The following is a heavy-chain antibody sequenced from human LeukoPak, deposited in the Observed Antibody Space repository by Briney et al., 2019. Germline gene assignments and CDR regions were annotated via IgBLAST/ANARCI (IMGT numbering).Heavy chain of an antibody. CDR3: AKTYYYDSSGYWSDY. CDR2: INWNGGST. CDR1: GFTFDDYG. D-gene: IGHD3-22*01. V-gene: IGHV3-20*04. Sequence: GGSLRLSCAASGFTFDDYGMNWVRQAPGKGLEWVSGINWNGGSTGYADSVKGRFTISRDNATNSLYLQMNSLRAEDTALYYCAKTYYYDSSGYWSDYWGQGTLVTVSS. J-gene: IGHJ4*02.